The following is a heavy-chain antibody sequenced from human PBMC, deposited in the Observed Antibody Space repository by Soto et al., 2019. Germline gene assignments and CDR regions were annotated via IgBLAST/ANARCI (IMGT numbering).Heavy chain of an antibody. V-gene: IGHV3-23*01. D-gene: IGHD3-22*01. Sequence: GGSLRLSCAASGFTFSSYAMSWVRQAPGKGLEWVSAISGSGGSTYYADSVKGRFTISRDNSKNTLYLQMNSLRAEDTAVYYCAKDKLTYYYDSSGYYSYNWFDPWGQGTLVTVSS. CDR1: GFTFSSYA. CDR2: ISGSGGST. CDR3: AKDKLTYYYDSSGYYSYNWFDP. J-gene: IGHJ5*02.